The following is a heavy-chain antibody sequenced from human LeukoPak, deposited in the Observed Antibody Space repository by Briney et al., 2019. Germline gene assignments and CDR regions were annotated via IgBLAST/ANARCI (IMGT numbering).Heavy chain of an antibody. D-gene: IGHD1-26*01. CDR2: IYNSGSS. J-gene: IGHJ3*02. CDR1: GGSISSNY. Sequence: SETLSLTCTVSGGSISSNYWNWIRQPPGRGLEWIGYIYNSGSSNYNPSLKSRVTISVDTSKNQLSLKLRSVTAADTAVYYCARGEAFDIWGQGTMVTVSS. CDR3: ARGEAFDI. V-gene: IGHV4-59*01.